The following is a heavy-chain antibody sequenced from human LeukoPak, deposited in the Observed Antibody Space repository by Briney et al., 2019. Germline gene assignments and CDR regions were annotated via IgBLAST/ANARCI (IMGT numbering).Heavy chain of an antibody. D-gene: IGHD1-14*01. CDR3: TRYNVGFDY. V-gene: IGHV3-73*01. CDR1: GFTFSGSA. Sequence: PGGSLRLSCAASGFTFSGSAMRWVRQASGKGLEWVGRIRSKANNYAIVYGASVKGKFTIYKHDSKNTAYLQMNSLKYEDTAVYYWTRYNVGFDYWGQGTLVTVSS. CDR2: IRSKANNYAI. J-gene: IGHJ4*02.